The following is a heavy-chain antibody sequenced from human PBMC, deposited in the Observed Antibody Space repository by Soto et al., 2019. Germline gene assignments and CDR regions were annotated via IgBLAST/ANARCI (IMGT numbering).Heavy chain of an antibody. V-gene: IGHV3-7*01. Sequence: EVQLVESGGGLVQPGGSLRLSCAASGFTFGSYWMSWVRQGPGKRLEWVANIKQDGSEKYYVDSVKGRFTISRDNAKDSLFLQMNSLRVDDTAVYYCVEGDEGYWGQGTLVTVFS. D-gene: IGHD3-16*01. CDR2: IKQDGSEK. J-gene: IGHJ4*02. CDR1: GFTFGSYW. CDR3: VEGDEGY.